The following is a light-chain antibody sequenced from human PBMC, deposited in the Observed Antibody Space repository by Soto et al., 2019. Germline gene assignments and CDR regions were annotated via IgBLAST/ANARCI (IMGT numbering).Light chain of an antibody. CDR2: DVN. Sequence: QSALTQPRSVSGSPGQSVTISCTGTSSDFGGYNYVSWYQQHPGKAPKLMIYDVNKRPSGVPDRFSGSKSGNTASLTISGLQAEDEAGYYCCSYAVTDVLFGGGTKLTVL. J-gene: IGLJ2*01. CDR3: CSYAVTDVL. CDR1: SSDFGGYNY. V-gene: IGLV2-11*01.